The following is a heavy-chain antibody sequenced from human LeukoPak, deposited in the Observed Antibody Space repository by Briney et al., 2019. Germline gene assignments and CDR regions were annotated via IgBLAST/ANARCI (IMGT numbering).Heavy chain of an antibody. CDR2: ISYDGSNK. CDR3: ASGYCSGGSCRGAGAFDI. D-gene: IGHD2-15*01. Sequence: RGSLRLSCAASGFTFSSYAMHWVRQAPGKGLEWVAVISYDGSNKYYADSVKGRFTISRDNSKNTLYLQMNSLRAEDTAVYYCASGYCSGGSCRGAGAFDIWGQGTMVTVSS. CDR1: GFTFSSYA. J-gene: IGHJ3*02. V-gene: IGHV3-30-3*01.